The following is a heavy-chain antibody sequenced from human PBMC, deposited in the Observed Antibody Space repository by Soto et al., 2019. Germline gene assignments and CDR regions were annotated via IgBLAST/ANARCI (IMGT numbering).Heavy chain of an antibody. V-gene: IGHV4-59*01. CDR3: ARWPSSSYYYYYGMDV. CDR2: IYYSGST. D-gene: IGHD6-13*01. J-gene: IGHJ6*02. Sequence: SETLSLTCTVSGGSISSYYWSWIRQPPGKGLEWIGYIYYSGSTNYNPSLKSRVTISVDTSKNQFSLKLSSVTAADTAVYYCARWPSSSYYYYYGMDVWGQGTTVTVSS. CDR1: GGSISSYY.